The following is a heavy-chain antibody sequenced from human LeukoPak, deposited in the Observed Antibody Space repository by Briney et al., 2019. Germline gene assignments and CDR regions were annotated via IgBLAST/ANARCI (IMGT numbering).Heavy chain of an antibody. Sequence: GGSLRLSCAASGFTFNNYEMNWVRQAPGKGLEWVSYISSSGSTTHFADSVKGRFTISRDNAKNSLYLQMNSLRAEDTAVYYCARIMGGYYGSGSYYPPPFFDYWGQGTLVTVSS. J-gene: IGHJ4*02. CDR3: ARIMGGYYGSGSYYPPPFFDY. CDR1: GFTFNNYE. CDR2: ISSSGSTT. D-gene: IGHD3-10*01. V-gene: IGHV3-48*03.